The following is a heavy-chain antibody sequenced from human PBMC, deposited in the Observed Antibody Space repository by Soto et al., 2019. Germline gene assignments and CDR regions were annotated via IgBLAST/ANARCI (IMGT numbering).Heavy chain of an antibody. D-gene: IGHD3-10*01. CDR2: IYYSGST. CDR1: GGSISSGGYY. J-gene: IGHJ6*02. CDR3: ARDQKESLWFGELWRWEGHYGMDV. V-gene: IGHV4-31*03. Sequence: QVQLQESGPGLVKPSQTLSLTCTVSGGSISSGGYYWSWIRQHPGKGLEWIGYIYYSGSTYYNPSLKSRVTISVDTSKNQFSLKLSSVTAADTAVYYCARDQKESLWFGELWRWEGHYGMDVWGQGTTVTVSS.